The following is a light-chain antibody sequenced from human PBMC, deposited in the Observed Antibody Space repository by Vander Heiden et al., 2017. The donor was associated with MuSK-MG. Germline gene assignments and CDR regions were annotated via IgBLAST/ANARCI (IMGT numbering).Light chain of an antibody. CDR2: GNT. CDR3: QSYDSSLSGYVI. Sequence: QSVPTQPPPVYGPPGQRVPISCIASRFNIGAGYDVPWYQQLPGTAPKLLIYGNTDRPSGVPDRFSVSKSATSASPAITGLQAEDEADDYCQSYDSSLSGYVIFGGGTKLTVL. V-gene: IGLV1-40*01. CDR1: RFNIGAGYD. J-gene: IGLJ2*01.